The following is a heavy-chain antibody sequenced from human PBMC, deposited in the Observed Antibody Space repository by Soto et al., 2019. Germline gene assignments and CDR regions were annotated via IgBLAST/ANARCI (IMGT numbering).Heavy chain of an antibody. D-gene: IGHD1-26*01. J-gene: IGHJ4*02. Sequence: LRLSCTASGFTFNTHCMHWVRQSPGKGLVWVSRIYFDGITTNYADSVKGRLTVSRDNAKNTVYLHVNTLRDEDTAVYYCARGGAMGVDYWGQGTLVTVSS. CDR2: IYFDGITT. V-gene: IGHV3-74*01. CDR3: ARGGAMGVDY. CDR1: GFTFNTHC.